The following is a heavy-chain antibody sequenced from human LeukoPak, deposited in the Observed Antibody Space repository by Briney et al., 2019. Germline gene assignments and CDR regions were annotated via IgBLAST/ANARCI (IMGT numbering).Heavy chain of an antibody. Sequence: SQTLSLTCAISGDSVPSNNAAWNWIRQSPSRGLEWLGRTYYRSKWYNDYAVSVKSRITISPDTSKNQFSLQLKSVTPEDTAVYYCASLGMDVWGQGTTVTVSS. CDR2: TYYRSKWYN. J-gene: IGHJ6*02. CDR1: GDSVPSNNAA. V-gene: IGHV6-1*01. CDR3: ASLGMDV.